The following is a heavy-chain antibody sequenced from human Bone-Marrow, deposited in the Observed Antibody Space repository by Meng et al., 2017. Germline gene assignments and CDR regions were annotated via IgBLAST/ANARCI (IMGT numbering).Heavy chain of an antibody. Sequence: SETLSLTCAVYGGSFSGYYWSWIRQPPGKGLEWIGEINHSGSTNYNPSLKSRVTISVDTSKNQFSLKLSSVTAADTAVYYCAKDLSSGGIWEPLTPGDYWGQGTLVTVSS. J-gene: IGHJ4*02. D-gene: IGHD1-26*01. CDR2: INHSGST. V-gene: IGHV4-34*01. CDR3: AKDLSSGGIWEPLTPGDY. CDR1: GGSFSGYY.